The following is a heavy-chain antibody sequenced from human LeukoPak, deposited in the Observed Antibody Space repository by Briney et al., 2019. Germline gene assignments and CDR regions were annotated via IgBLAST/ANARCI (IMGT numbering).Heavy chain of an antibody. D-gene: IGHD3-3*01. V-gene: IGHV4-4*07. CDR3: AREGTKGRYDFWSGYLGFDYFDY. J-gene: IGHJ4*02. CDR2: IYTSGST. Sequence: PSETLSLTCTVSGGSISSYYWSWIRQPAGKGLEWIGRIYTSGSTNYNPSLKSRVTMSVDTSKNQFSLKLSSVTAADTAVYYCAREGTKGRYDFWSGYLGFDYFDYWGQGTLATVSS. CDR1: GGSISSYY.